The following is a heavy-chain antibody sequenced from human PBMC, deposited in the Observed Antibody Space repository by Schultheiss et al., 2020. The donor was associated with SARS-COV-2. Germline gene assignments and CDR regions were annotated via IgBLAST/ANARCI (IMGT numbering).Heavy chain of an antibody. J-gene: IGHJ4*02. CDR2: IKQDGSEK. CDR1: GFTFSSYW. D-gene: IGHD6-6*01. V-gene: IGHV3-7*03. Sequence: GESLKISCAASGFTFSSYWMSWVRQAPGKGLEWVANIKQDGSEKYYVDSVKGRFTISRENAKNSLYLQMNSLRAEDTALYYCARDSPELEQLAFDYWGQGTLVTVSS. CDR3: ARDSPELEQLAFDY.